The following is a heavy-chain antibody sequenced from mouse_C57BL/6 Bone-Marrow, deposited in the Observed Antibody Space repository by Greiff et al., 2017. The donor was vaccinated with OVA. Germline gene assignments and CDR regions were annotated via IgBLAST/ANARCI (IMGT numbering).Heavy chain of an antibody. Sequence: EVHLVESGGGLVKPGGSLKLSCAASGFTFSDYGMHWVSQAPEQGLEWVANISSGSSNTTYADTVKGRFTISRDNAKNTLFLQMTSLRSEDTAMYYCARNGPYAMDYWGQGTSVTVSS. V-gene: IGHV5-17*01. CDR1: GFTFSDYG. CDR3: ARNGPYAMDY. D-gene: IGHD1-1*02. J-gene: IGHJ4*01. CDR2: ISSGSSNT.